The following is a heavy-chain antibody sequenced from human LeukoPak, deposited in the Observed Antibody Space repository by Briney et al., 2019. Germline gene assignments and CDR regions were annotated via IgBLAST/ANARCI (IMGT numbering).Heavy chain of an antibody. CDR3: ARDRYYYDSSGWNWFDP. J-gene: IGHJ5*02. CDR1: GGSISSYY. CDR2: IYYSGST. V-gene: IGHV4-59*01. Sequence: PSENLSLTCTDSGGSISSYYWSWIRQPPGKGLEWIGYIYYSGSTNYNPSLKSRVTTSVDTSKNQFSLKLSSVTAADTAVYYCARDRYYYDSSGWNWFDPWGQGTLVTVSS. D-gene: IGHD3-22*01.